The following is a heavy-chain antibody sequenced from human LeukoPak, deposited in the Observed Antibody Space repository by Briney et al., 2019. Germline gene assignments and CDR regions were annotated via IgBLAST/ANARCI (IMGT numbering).Heavy chain of an antibody. CDR3: AKDRITNYYDSSGYYSTFDY. CDR2: ISGSGGST. J-gene: IGHJ4*02. Sequence: GGSLRLSCAASGFTFSSYAMSWVRQAPGEGLEWVSAISGSGGSTYYADSVKGRFTISRDNSKNTLYLQMNSLRADDTAVYYCAKDRITNYYDSSGYYSTFDYWGQGTLVTVSS. V-gene: IGHV3-23*01. CDR1: GFTFSSYA. D-gene: IGHD3-22*01.